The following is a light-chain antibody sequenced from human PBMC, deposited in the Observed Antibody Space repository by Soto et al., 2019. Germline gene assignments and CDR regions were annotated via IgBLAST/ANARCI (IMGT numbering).Light chain of an antibody. CDR2: DVS. CDR3: SSYSSRDIQV. CDR1: SSDVGGYNY. J-gene: IGLJ1*01. V-gene: IGLV2-14*03. Sequence: QSVLTQLASVSGSPGQSITLSCTGTSSDVGGYNYVSWYQQHPGKVPKLMIYDVSNRHSGVSNRFSGSKSGNTASLPISGLQAEDEADYYCSSYSSRDIQVFGTGTKLTVL.